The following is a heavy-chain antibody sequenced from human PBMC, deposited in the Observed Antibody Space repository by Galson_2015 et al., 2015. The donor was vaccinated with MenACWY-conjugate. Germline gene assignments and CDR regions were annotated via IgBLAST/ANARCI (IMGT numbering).Heavy chain of an antibody. D-gene: IGHD2-15*01. J-gene: IGHJ4*02. CDR2: ISGSGGST. CDR1: GFTFSSYA. Sequence: SLRLSCAASGFTFSSYAMSWVRQAPGKGLEWVSAISGSGGSTYYADSVKGRFTISRDNSKNTLYLQMNSLRAEDTAVYYCAKGGDCSGGSCYSPHVFDYWGQGTLVTVSS. CDR3: AKGGDCSGGSCYSPHVFDY. V-gene: IGHV3-23*01.